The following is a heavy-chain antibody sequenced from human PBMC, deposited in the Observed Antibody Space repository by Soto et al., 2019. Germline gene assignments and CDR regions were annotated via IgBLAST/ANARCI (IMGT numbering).Heavy chain of an antibody. J-gene: IGHJ6*02. CDR1: GGSISSGGYY. V-gene: IGHV4-31*03. D-gene: IGHD2-15*01. CDR2: IYYSGST. CDR3: ARDSVDGYCSGGSCYHPYYYYGMDV. Sequence: CTVSGGSISSGGYYWSWIRQHPGKGLEWIGYIYYSGSTYYNPSLKSRVTISVDTSKNQFSLKLSSVTAADTAVYYCARDSVDGYCSGGSCYHPYYYYGMDVWGQGTTVTVSS.